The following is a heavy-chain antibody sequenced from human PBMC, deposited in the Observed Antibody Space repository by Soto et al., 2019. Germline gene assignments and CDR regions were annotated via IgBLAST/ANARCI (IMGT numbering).Heavy chain of an antibody. Sequence: GGSLRLSCAASGFTFSSYAMSWVRQAPGKGLEWVSAISGSGGSTYYADSVKGRFTISRDNSKNTLYLQMNSLRAEDTAVYYCAKDEPGYSSSCRSCDYWGQGTPVTVSS. D-gene: IGHD6-13*01. V-gene: IGHV3-23*01. CDR3: AKDEPGYSSSCRSCDY. CDR2: ISGSGGST. J-gene: IGHJ4*02. CDR1: GFTFSSYA.